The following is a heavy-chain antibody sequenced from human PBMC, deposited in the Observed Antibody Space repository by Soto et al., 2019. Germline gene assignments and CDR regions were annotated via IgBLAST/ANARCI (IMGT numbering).Heavy chain of an antibody. D-gene: IGHD1-1*01. CDR3: AKEQGVSGNSHLENPDSGFGY. CDR1: GFTFSSYA. Sequence: PWGSLRPSCAASGFTFSSYALSWVRQAPWKGLGWVSAIRGSGVSTYYACSVTGRFTLSKDNSKDTLYLQMNSLRAEDRGVYYCAKEQGVSGNSHLENPDSGFGYWGQGTLVTVS. J-gene: IGHJ4*02. V-gene: IGHV3-23*01. CDR2: IRGSGVST.